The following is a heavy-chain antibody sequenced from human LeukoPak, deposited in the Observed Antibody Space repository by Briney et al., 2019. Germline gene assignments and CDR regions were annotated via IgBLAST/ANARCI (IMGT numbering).Heavy chain of an antibody. CDR2: IYPGDSDT. Sequence: GESLKIPFKGSGYSFTSYWIGWVRQMPGKGLEWMGIIYPGDSDTRYSPSFQGQVTISADKSISTAYLQWSSLKASDTAMYYCARQVVQYYYYYYMDVWGKGTTVTVSS. J-gene: IGHJ6*03. CDR3: ARQVVQYYYYYYMDV. D-gene: IGHD1-1*01. V-gene: IGHV5-51*01. CDR1: GYSFTSYW.